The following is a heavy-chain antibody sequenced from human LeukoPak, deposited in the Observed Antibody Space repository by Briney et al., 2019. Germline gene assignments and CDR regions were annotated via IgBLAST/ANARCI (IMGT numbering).Heavy chain of an antibody. CDR1: GFSFTTHS. V-gene: IGHV3-48*01. Sequence: PGGSLRLSCAASGFSFTTHSMNWVRQAPGKGLEWVSFISVTSSFISYADSVKGRFTISRDNGENSLYLQTNSLRAEDTAVYYCVRELLWFGGPGAFDIWGQGAMVTVSS. J-gene: IGHJ3*02. CDR2: ISVTSSFI. CDR3: VRELLWFGGPGAFDI. D-gene: IGHD3-10*01.